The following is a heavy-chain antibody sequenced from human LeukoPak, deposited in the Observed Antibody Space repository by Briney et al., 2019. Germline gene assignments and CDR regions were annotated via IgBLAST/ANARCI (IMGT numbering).Heavy chain of an antibody. CDR1: GFTFSSYA. D-gene: IGHD2-21*01. CDR2: ISGSGGST. J-gene: IGHJ4*02. Sequence: GGSLRLSCAASGFTFSSYAMSWVRQAPGKGLEWVSVISGSGGSTSYADSVKGRFTISRDNSKNTLYLQMNSLRAEDTAVYYCASGGRGYSFGYWGQGTLVTVSS. V-gene: IGHV3-23*01. CDR3: ASGGRGYSFGY.